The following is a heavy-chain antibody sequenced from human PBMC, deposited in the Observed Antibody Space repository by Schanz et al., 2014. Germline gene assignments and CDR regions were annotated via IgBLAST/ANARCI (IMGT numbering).Heavy chain of an antibody. CDR2: ISSSSSYI. D-gene: IGHD2-21*02. CDR1: GFTFTTYA. V-gene: IGHV3-21*01. Sequence: DVQLLESGGGLVQPGESLRLSCAASGFTFTTYAMNWVRQAPGKGLEWVSSISSSSSYISYADSVKGRFTIFRDNAKNSLYLQMNSLRAEDTAVYYCARPSDSSWYMDVWGKGTTVTVSS. J-gene: IGHJ6*03. CDR3: ARPSDSSWYMDV.